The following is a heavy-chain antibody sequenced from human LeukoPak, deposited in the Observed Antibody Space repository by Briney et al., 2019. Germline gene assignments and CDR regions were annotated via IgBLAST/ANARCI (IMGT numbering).Heavy chain of an antibody. Sequence: ASVKVSCKASGYTFTSYGISWVRQAPGQGLEWMGWISAYNGNTNYAQKLQGRVTMTTDTSTSTAYMELRSLRSDDTAVYYCARDRRYSSSWYVRFYYYYYGMDVWGQGTTVTVSS. CDR3: ARDRRYSSSWYVRFYYYYYGMDV. CDR1: GYTFTSYG. D-gene: IGHD6-13*01. V-gene: IGHV1-18*01. CDR2: ISAYNGNT. J-gene: IGHJ6*02.